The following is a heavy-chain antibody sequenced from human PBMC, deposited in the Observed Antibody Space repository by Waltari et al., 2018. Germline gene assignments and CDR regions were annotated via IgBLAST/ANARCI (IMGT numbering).Heavy chain of an antibody. V-gene: IGHV4-39*01. CDR2: IYYSGST. Sequence: QLQLQESGPGLVKPSETLSLTFTVSGGSISSSSYYWGWIRQPPGKGLEWIGSIYYSGSTYYNPSLKSRVTISVDTSKNQFSLKLSSVTAADTAVYYCATWYSSSSLFDYWGQGTLVTVSS. CDR3: ATWYSSSSLFDY. D-gene: IGHD6-6*01. CDR1: GGSISSSSYY. J-gene: IGHJ4*02.